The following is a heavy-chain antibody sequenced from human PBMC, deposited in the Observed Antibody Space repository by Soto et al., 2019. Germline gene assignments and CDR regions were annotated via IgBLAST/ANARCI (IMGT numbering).Heavy chain of an antibody. V-gene: IGHV3-74*01. D-gene: IGHD3-3*01. CDR1: GFTFCSYW. CDR3: ARDKADFWSGYGSQRDYYYGMDV. CDR2: INSDGSST. J-gene: IGHJ6*02. Sequence: PGGSLRLSCAASGFTFCSYWMHWVRQAPGKGLVWVSRINSDGSSTSYADSVKGRFTISRDNAKNTLYLQMNSLRAEDTAVYYCARDKADFWSGYGSQRDYYYGMDVWGQGITVTVSS.